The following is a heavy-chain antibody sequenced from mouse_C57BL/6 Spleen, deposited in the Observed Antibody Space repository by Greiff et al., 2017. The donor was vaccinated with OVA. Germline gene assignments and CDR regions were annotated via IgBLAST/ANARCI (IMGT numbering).Heavy chain of an antibody. CDR3: TRSYSRYFDV. CDR2: IRNKANGYTT. V-gene: IGHV7-3*01. J-gene: IGHJ1*03. CDR1: GFTFTDYY. D-gene: IGHD2-10*01. Sequence: EVQLVESGGGLVQPGGSLSLSCAASGFTFTDYYMSWVRQPPGQALEWLGFIRNKANGYTTEYSASVKGRFTISRDNSQSILYLQMNALTAEDSATYYCTRSYSRYFDVWGTGTTVTVSS.